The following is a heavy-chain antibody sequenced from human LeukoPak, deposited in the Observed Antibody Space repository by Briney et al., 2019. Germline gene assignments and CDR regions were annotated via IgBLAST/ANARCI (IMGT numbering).Heavy chain of an antibody. D-gene: IGHD1-1*01. Sequence: SETLSLTCTVSGGSISSYYWSWIRQPPGKGLEWIGYIYYNGRTTYNPSLSSRVTIPVDMSKNQFSLKLSSVSAADTAIYYCARHGGTVAVNDAFDVWGQGTVVTVSS. CDR1: GGSISSYY. CDR2: IYYNGRT. J-gene: IGHJ3*01. CDR3: ARHGGTVAVNDAFDV. V-gene: IGHV4-59*08.